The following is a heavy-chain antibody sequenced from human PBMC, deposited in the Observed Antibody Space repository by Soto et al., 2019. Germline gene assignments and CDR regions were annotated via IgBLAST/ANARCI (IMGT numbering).Heavy chain of an antibody. CDR1: GYSFTSYW. Sequence: GESLKISCKGSGYSFTSYWIGWVRQMPGKGLEWMGIIYPGDSDTRYSPSFQGQVTISADKSISTAYLQWSSLKASDTAMYYCARQYCSSSICRTSLYHYDYMDFWGKRTTVTVS. J-gene: IGHJ6*03. CDR3: ARQYCSSSICRTSLYHYDYMDF. CDR2: IYPGDSDT. V-gene: IGHV5-51*01. D-gene: IGHD2-2*01.